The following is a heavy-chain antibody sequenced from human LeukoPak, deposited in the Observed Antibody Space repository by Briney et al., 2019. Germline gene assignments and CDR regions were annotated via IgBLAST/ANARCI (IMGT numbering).Heavy chain of an antibody. Sequence: SETLSLTCTVSGGSISPYYWSWIRQPPGKGLEWIGYIYVGGTTNYNPSLKSRVTMSVDTSKNQFSLKLSSVTAADTAVYYCARDSRYRCSSTSCYDPTYCYYYYMDVWGKGTTVTVSS. CDR3: ARDSRYRCSSTSCYDPTYCYYYYMDV. V-gene: IGHV4-59*01. CDR1: GGSISPYY. D-gene: IGHD2-2*01. J-gene: IGHJ6*03. CDR2: IYVGGTT.